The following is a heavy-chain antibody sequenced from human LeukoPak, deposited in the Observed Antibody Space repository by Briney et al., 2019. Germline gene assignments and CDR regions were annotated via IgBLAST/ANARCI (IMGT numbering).Heavy chain of an antibody. J-gene: IGHJ4*02. V-gene: IGHV3-13*01. Sequence: GGSLRLSCAASGFTFIDYDMHWVRHVIGKGLEWVSAIGIRGDTHYPGSVKGRFTISRENAESSLYLQMNSLRAEDTAVYYCARGGIQVSGIDEFDYWGQGTLVTVSS. D-gene: IGHD6-19*01. CDR2: IGIRGDT. CDR3: ARGGIQVSGIDEFDY. CDR1: GFTFIDYD.